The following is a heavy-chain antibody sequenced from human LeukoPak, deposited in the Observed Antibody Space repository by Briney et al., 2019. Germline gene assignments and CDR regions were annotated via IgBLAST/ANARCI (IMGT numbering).Heavy chain of an antibody. CDR2: ISSSSSYI. CDR1: GFPFMIYS. D-gene: IGHD6-13*01. V-gene: IGHV3-21*01. CDR3: ARDRSSSWPRADDAFDI. J-gene: IGHJ3*02. Sequence: GGPLRLPCEASGFPFMIYSINCVRQAPGKGREGDSSISSSSSYIYYADSVKARFTIPRDNAKNSLYLQMNSLRAEDTAVYYCARDRSSSWPRADDAFDIWGQGTMVTVSS.